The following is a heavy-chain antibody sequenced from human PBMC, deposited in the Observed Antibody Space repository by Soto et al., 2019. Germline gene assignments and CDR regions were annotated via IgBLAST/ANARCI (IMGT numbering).Heavy chain of an antibody. D-gene: IGHD3-3*01. Sequence: EVQLVESGGGLVQPGGSLRLSCAASGFTFSSYWMSWVRQAPGKGLAWVANIKQDGSEKYYVDSVKGRFTISRDNAKNSLYLQMNSLRAADTAVYYRARDWGDFWSGYPDYWGQGTLVTVSS. CDR1: GFTFSSYW. CDR3: ARDWGDFWSGYPDY. CDR2: IKQDGSEK. J-gene: IGHJ4*02. V-gene: IGHV3-7*01.